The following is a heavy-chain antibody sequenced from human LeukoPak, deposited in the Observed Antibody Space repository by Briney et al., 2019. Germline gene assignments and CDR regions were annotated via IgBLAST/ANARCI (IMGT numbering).Heavy chain of an antibody. CDR2: IYTSGST. D-gene: IGHD3-16*02. CDR3: ARDVKYDYVWGSYRSLEYYFDY. Sequence: SETLSLTCTVSGGSISSYYWSWIRQPAGKGLEWIGRIYTSGSTNYNPSLKSRVTISVDTSKNQFSLKLSSVTAADTAVYYCARDVKYDYVWGSYRSLEYYFDYWGQGTLVTVSS. V-gene: IGHV4-4*07. J-gene: IGHJ4*02. CDR1: GGSISSYY.